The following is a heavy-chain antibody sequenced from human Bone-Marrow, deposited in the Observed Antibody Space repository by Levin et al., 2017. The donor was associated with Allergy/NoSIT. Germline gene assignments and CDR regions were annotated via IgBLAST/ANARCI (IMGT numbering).Heavy chain of an antibody. Sequence: GGSLRLSCAASGFTFSSYAMSWVRQAPGKGLEWVSAISGSGGSTYYADSVKGRFTISRDNSKNTLYLQMNSLRAEDTAVYYCAKHPADCGGDCYTTFDYWGQGTLVTVSS. CDR3: AKHPADCGGDCYTTFDY. D-gene: IGHD2-21*02. V-gene: IGHV3-23*01. J-gene: IGHJ4*02. CDR2: ISGSGGST. CDR1: GFTFSSYA.